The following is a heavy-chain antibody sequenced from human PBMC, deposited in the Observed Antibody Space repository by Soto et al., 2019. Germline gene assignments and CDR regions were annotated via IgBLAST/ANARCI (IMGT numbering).Heavy chain of an antibody. J-gene: IGHJ6*02. Sequence: ASVKVSCKASGYTFTSYGISWVRQAPGQGLEWMGWINPSGGSTSYAQKFQGRVTMTRDTSTSTVYMELSSLRSEDTAVYYCAREVVVAATGVYYYYYGMDVWGQGTTVTVSS. CDR2: INPSGGST. CDR3: AREVVVAATGVYYYYYGMDV. V-gene: IGHV1-46*01. D-gene: IGHD2-15*01. CDR1: GYTFTSYG.